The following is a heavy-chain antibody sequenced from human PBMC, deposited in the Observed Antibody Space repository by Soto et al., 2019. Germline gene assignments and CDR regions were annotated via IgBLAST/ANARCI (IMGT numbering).Heavy chain of an antibody. J-gene: IGHJ4*02. CDR3: ARFYSSSSLDY. V-gene: IGHV3-33*01. CDR1: GFTFSSYG. CDR2: IWYDGSNK. Sequence: QVQLVESGGGVVQPGRSLRLSCAASGFTFSSYGMHGVRQAPGKGLEWVAVIWYDGSNKYYADSVKGRFTISRDNSKNTLYLQMNSLRAEDTAVYYCARFYSSSSLDYWGQGTLVTVSS. D-gene: IGHD6-6*01.